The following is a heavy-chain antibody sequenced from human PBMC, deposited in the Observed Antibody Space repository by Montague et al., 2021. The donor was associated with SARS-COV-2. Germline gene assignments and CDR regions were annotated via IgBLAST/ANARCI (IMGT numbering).Heavy chain of an antibody. CDR1: GDSVASKSGA. D-gene: IGHD3-9*01. J-gene: IGHJ3*02. V-gene: IGHV6-1*01. CDR2: TYYRSKWDS. Sequence: CAISGDSVASKSGAWNWIRQSPSRDLEWLGRTYYRSKWDSDYAESVTRRLVITPDTSKNQVSLQLNSVIPEDTAVYFCASSGITLTGLDAFDIWGQGTMINVSA. CDR3: ASSGITLTGLDAFDI.